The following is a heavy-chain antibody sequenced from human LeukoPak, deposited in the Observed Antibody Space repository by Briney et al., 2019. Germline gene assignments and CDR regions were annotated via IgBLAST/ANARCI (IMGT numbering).Heavy chain of an antibody. Sequence: PSETLSLTCTVSGGSISSGPYYWSWIRQPAVKGLEWIGRVYSSGDTNYNPSLKSRVTISVDTSKNQFSLKLSSVTAADTAVYYCARGQLERSYYYYMDVWGKGTTVTISS. D-gene: IGHD1-1*01. V-gene: IGHV4-61*02. J-gene: IGHJ6*03. CDR3: ARGQLERSYYYYMDV. CDR2: VYSSGDT. CDR1: GGSISSGPYY.